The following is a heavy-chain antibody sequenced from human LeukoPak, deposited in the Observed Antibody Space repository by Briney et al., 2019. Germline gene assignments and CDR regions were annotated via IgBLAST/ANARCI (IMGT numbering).Heavy chain of an antibody. CDR1: GFTFTSYY. CDR3: AREKALRFLEWPDYGMDV. Sequence: GGSLRLSCAASGFTFTSYYMHWVRQAPGKGLEWVANIKQDGSEKYYVDSVKGRFTISRDNAKNSLYLQMNSLRAEDTAVYYCAREKALRFLEWPDYGMDVWGQGTTVTVSS. V-gene: IGHV3-7*01. J-gene: IGHJ6*02. CDR2: IKQDGSEK. D-gene: IGHD3-3*01.